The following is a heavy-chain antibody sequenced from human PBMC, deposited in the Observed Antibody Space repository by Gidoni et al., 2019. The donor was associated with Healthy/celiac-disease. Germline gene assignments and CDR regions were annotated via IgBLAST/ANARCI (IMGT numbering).Heavy chain of an antibody. CDR3: ARLFNYYDSSGYYLGYYYYGMDV. CDR2: ISSSSSCR. CDR1: GFTFSSYS. J-gene: IGHJ6*02. Sequence: EVPLVESGGGLVKPGGDLRLSCAASGFTFSSYSMNWDRQAPGKGLELVSSISSSSSCRYYTDSVKGLFTISRDNAKNSLYLQMNSLRAEDTAVYYCARLFNYYDSSGYYLGYYYYGMDVWGQGTTVTVSS. V-gene: IGHV3-21*01. D-gene: IGHD3-22*01.